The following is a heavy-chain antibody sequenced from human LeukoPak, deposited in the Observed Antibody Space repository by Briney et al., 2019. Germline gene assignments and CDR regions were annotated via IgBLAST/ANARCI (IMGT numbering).Heavy chain of an antibody. D-gene: IGHD1-1*01. J-gene: IGHJ4*02. CDR3: ARSTGPIDY. V-gene: IGHV6-1*01. CDR2: TYYRSKWYT. CDR1: GDSVSSNSAA. Sequence: SQTLSLTCAISGDSVSSNSAAWNSIRQSPSRGLEWLGRTYYRSKWYTYYAASVKSRIAINRDTSKNQFSLQLNSVTPEDTAVYYCARSTGPIDYWGQGTLVTVSS.